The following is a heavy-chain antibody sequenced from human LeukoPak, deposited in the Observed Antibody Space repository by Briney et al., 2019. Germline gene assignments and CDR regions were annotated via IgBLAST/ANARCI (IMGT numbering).Heavy chain of an antibody. CDR3: ARGRRNYCSSTSCYVLLFDY. CDR1: GGSYSGYY. V-gene: IGHV4-34*01. J-gene: IGHJ4*02. CDR2: SNHSGST. Sequence: PSETLSLTCAVYGGSYSGYYWSWIRQPPGKGLEWIGESNHSGSTNYNPSLKSRVTISVDTSKNQFSLKLSSVTAADTAVYYCARGRRNYCSSTSCYVLLFDYWGQGTLVTVSS. D-gene: IGHD2-2*01.